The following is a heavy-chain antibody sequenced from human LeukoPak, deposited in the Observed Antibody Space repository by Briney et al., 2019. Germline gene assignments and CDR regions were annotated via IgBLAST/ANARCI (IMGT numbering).Heavy chain of an antibody. CDR3: ASISIIHPLGGYYYMDV. CDR2: INHGGIT. Sequence: PSETLSLTCGVYGGSFNSCYWSWIRQPPGKGLEWIGDINHGGITSYNPSLKSRVTISVETSKKEFSLKVNSVTAADTAVHYCASISIIHPLGGYYYMDVWGKGTTVTIS. V-gene: IGHV4-34*01. D-gene: IGHD2/OR15-2a*01. CDR1: GGSFNSCY. J-gene: IGHJ6*03.